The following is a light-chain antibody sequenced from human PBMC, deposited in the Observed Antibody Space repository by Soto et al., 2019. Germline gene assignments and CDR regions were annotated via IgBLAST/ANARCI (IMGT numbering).Light chain of an antibody. CDR2: AAS. Sequence: EILVTQSPATLSVSPGERATLSCWASQSVSSKLAWYQQKPGRAPRLLIYAASTRATGVPARFSGSGSGTEFTLTISSLQSEDFAVYYCQQYGSSLTITFGQGTRLEI. J-gene: IGKJ5*01. V-gene: IGKV3-15*01. CDR1: QSVSSK. CDR3: QQYGSSLTIT.